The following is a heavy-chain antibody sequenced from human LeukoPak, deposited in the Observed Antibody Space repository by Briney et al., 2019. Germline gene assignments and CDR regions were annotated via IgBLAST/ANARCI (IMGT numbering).Heavy chain of an antibody. CDR1: GYSFTSSW. Sequence: GESLKISCKGSGYSFTSSWIGWVRQMPGKGLEWMGIIYPGDSDTRYSPSFQGQVTISADKSISTAYLQWSSLKASDTAMYYCARLYTSSWYPVGYYYYYMDVWGKGTTVTVSS. V-gene: IGHV5-51*01. D-gene: IGHD6-13*01. CDR3: ARLYTSSWYPVGYYYYYMDV. J-gene: IGHJ6*03. CDR2: IYPGDSDT.